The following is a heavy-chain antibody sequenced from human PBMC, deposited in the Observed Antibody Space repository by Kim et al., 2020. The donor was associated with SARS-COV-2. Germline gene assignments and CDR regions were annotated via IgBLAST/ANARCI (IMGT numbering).Heavy chain of an antibody. CDR3: ARESDPYYYDSSGYYLYFDY. V-gene: IGHV1-18*01. CDR1: GYTFTSYG. Sequence: ASVKVSCKASGYTFTSYGISWVRQAPGQGLDWMGWISAYNGNTNYAQKLQGRVTMTTDTSTSTAYMELRSLRSDDTAVYYCARESDPYYYDSSGYYLYFDYWGQGTLVTVSS. D-gene: IGHD3-22*01. CDR2: ISAYNGNT. J-gene: IGHJ4*02.